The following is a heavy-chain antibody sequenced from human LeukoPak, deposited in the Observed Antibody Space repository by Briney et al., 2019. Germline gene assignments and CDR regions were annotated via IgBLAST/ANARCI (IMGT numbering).Heavy chain of an antibody. Sequence: GGSLRLSCAPSGFTFSIHALHWVRQAPGKGLEWVSITSHDGNNKFYADSVKGRFTISRDNSNNTLYLQMYSLKPEDTAVYYCARRAGQYLGDPIDCWGQGTLVTVAS. CDR3: ARRAGQYLGDPIDC. V-gene: IGHV3-30-3*01. D-gene: IGHD6-19*01. J-gene: IGHJ4*02. CDR2: TSHDGNNK. CDR1: GFTFSIHA.